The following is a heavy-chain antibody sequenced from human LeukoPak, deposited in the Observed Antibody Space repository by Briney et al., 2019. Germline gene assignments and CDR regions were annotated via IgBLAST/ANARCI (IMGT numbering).Heavy chain of an antibody. D-gene: IGHD3-22*01. CDR2: ISYDGSNK. Sequence: GGSLRLSCAASGFTFSNNAMHWVRQAPGKGLEWVVGISYDGSNKYYADSVKGRFTISRDNSKNTLYLQMNSLRAEDTAVYYCARSADSSGYYYVAGYWGQGTLVTVSS. CDR3: ARSADSSGYYYVAGY. CDR1: GFTFSNNA. J-gene: IGHJ4*02. V-gene: IGHV3-30*04.